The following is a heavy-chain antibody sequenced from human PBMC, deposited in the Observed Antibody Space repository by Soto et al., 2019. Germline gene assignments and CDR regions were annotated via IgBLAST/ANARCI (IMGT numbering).Heavy chain of an antibody. CDR1: GGTFSSYA. J-gene: IGHJ4*02. Sequence: SVKVSCKASGGTFSSYAISWVRQAPGQGLEWMGGIIPIFGTANYAQKFQGRVTITADKSTSTAYMELSSLRSEDTAVYYCESLGSREYYYDEGYWGQGTLVTVSS. V-gene: IGHV1-69*06. CDR2: IIPIFGTA. CDR3: ESLGSREYYYDEGY. D-gene: IGHD3-22*01.